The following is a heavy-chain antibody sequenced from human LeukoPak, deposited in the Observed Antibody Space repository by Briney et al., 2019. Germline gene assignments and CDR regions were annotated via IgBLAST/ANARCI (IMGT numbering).Heavy chain of an antibody. V-gene: IGHV3-23*01. Sequence: GGSLRLSCAASGFTFSSYAMSWVRQAPGKGLEWVSAISGSGGSTYYADSVKGRFTISRDNSKNTLYLQMNSLRAEDTAVYYCAKDLPGGWLALPYYYYYYGMDVWGQGTTVTVSS. CDR1: GFTFSSYA. J-gene: IGHJ6*02. CDR2: ISGSGGST. CDR3: AKDLPGGWLALPYYYYYYGMDV. D-gene: IGHD6-19*01.